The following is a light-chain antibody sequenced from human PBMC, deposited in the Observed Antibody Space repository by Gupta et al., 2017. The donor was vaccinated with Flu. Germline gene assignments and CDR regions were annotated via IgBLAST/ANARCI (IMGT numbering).Light chain of an antibody. Sequence: QSVLTQPPSASGTPGQRVTISCSGSSSNIGSNTVNWYQQLPGTAPKLLIYDNNQRPSEVPDRFSGSKSGTSASLAISGLQSEDEADYYCAAWDESLNGYVFGTGTKVSVL. CDR1: SSNIGSNT. V-gene: IGLV1-44*01. J-gene: IGLJ1*01. CDR3: AAWDESLNGYV. CDR2: DNN.